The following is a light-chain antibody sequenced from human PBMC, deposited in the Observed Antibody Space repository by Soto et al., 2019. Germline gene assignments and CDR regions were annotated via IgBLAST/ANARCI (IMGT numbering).Light chain of an antibody. CDR3: QQYYLWGLS. CDR1: QNVATN. CDR2: GSS. J-gene: IGKJ4*01. Sequence: VMTQSPGNLSVSPGEGVTLFCRASQNVATNLAWYQVRPGQAPRLLIYGSSTRATGIPATFSGSGSGTHFSLTISSLQSEDYAIYYCQQYYLWGLSFGGGTKVEI. V-gene: IGKV3D-15*01.